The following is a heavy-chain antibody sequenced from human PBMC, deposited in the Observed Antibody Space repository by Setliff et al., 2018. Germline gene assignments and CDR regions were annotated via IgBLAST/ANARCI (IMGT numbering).Heavy chain of an antibody. J-gene: IGHJ4*02. CDR3: ARVVGADGIGIDY. CDR2: IYPGDSDT. Sequence: RGESLKISCRGSGYTFSDYWIGWVRQMPGKGLEWMGIIYPGDSDTRYSPSFQGQVTFSADKSISTAYLQWSSLKASGTATYYCARVVGADGIGIDYWGQGTVVTVS. D-gene: IGHD2-15*01. V-gene: IGHV5-51*01. CDR1: GYTFSDYW.